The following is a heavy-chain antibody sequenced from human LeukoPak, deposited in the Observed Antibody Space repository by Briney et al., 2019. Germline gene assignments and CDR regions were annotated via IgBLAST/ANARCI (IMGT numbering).Heavy chain of an antibody. CDR1: GFTFSSYE. D-gene: IGHD6-19*01. CDR3: ARGTGWSDPYFDY. J-gene: IGHJ4*02. CDR2: ISSSVSTI. Sequence: GGSLRLSCAASGFTFSSYEMNCVRQAPGKGLEWVSYISSSVSTIYYADSVQGRFTISRDNAKNSLYLQMNSLRAEDTAVYYCARGTGWSDPYFDYWGQGTLVTVSS. V-gene: IGHV3-48*03.